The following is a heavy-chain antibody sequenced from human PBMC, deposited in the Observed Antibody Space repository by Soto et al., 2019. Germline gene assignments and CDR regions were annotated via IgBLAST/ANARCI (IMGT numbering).Heavy chain of an antibody. CDR1: GYTFTSYD. V-gene: IGHV1-8*01. D-gene: IGHD2-15*01. CDR2: MNPNSGNT. CDR3: ARVVVAATYDY. Sequence: GASVKVSCKASGYTFTSYDINWVRQATGQGLEWMGWMNPNSGNTGYAQKFQGRVTMTRDTSISTAYMELSRLRSDDTAVYYCARVVVAATYDYWGQGTLVTVSS. J-gene: IGHJ4*02.